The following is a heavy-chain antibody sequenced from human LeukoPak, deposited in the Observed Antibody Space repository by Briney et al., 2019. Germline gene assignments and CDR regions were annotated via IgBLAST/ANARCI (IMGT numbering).Heavy chain of an antibody. J-gene: IGHJ4*02. CDR3: ARSSTTYYYDTSSHY. CDR1: GFTFSSYT. D-gene: IGHD3-22*01. Sequence: PGGSLRLSCAASGFTFSSYTMSWVRQAPGKGLEWVSAFSGSGGSTYYADSVKGRFTISRDNSKNTLYLQMNSLRAEDTAVYYCARSSTTYYYDTSSHYWGQGTLVTVSS. V-gene: IGHV3-23*01. CDR2: FSGSGGST.